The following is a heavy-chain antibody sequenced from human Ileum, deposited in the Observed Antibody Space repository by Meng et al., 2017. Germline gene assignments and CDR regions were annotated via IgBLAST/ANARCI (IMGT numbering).Heavy chain of an antibody. CDR3: AGDSSGYFTFDY. Sequence: SETLSLTCTVSSGSISSSYWTWIRQPPGKGLEWIGYIYYTGTTDYNPSLKSRVTMSIDTSKNQFSLKLSSVTTADTAVYYCAGDSSGYFTFDYWGQGSLVTVSS. D-gene: IGHD3-22*01. V-gene: IGHV4-59*01. J-gene: IGHJ4*02. CDR1: SGSISSSY. CDR2: IYYTGTT.